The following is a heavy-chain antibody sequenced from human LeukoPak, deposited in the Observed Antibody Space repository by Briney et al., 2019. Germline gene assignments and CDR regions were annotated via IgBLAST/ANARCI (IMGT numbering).Heavy chain of an antibody. D-gene: IGHD3-22*01. CDR1: GGSFSGYY. CDR2: IYYSGST. CDR3: AREYSYYYDSSGQKNWFDP. J-gene: IGHJ5*02. V-gene: IGHV4-59*01. Sequence: SETLSLTCAVYGGSFSGYYWSWIRQPPGKGLEWIGYIYYSGSTNYNPSLKSRVTISVDTSKNQFSLKLSSVTAADTAVYYCAREYSYYYDSSGQKNWFDPWGQGTLVTVSS.